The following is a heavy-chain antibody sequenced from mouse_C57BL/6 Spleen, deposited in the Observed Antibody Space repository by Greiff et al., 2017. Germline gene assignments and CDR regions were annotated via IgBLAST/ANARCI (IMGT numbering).Heavy chain of an antibody. CDR2: ISTYYGDA. Sequence: VQRVESGPELVRPGVSVKISCKGSGYTFTDYAMHWVKQSHAKSLEWIGVISTYYGDASYNQKFKDKATMTVDKSSSTAYMELARLTSEDSAVYYCARETYYGSSYKAYWGQGTLVTVSA. CDR3: ARETYYGSSYKAY. J-gene: IGHJ3*01. D-gene: IGHD1-1*01. V-gene: IGHV1-67*01. CDR1: GYTFTDYA.